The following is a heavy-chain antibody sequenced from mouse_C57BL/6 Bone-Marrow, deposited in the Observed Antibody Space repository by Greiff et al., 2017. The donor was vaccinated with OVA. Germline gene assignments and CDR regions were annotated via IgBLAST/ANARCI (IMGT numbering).Heavy chain of an antibody. J-gene: IGHJ3*01. CDR3: ARPPYYSNPWFAY. V-gene: IGHV1-81*01. CDR2: IYPRSGNT. Sequence: VQRVVSGAELARPGASVKLSCKASGYTFTSYGISWVKQRTGQGLEWIGEIYPRSGNTYYNEKFKGKATLTADKSSSTAYMELRSLTSEDSAVYFCARPPYYSNPWFAYWGQGTLVTVSA. D-gene: IGHD2-5*01. CDR1: GYTFTSYG.